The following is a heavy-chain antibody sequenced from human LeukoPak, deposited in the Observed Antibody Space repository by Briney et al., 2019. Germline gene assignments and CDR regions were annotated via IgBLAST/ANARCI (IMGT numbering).Heavy chain of an antibody. J-gene: IGHJ4*02. Sequence: PSETLSLTCPVSGDSISSGSYYWGWIRQPPGKGLEWIGSIHQSQSTYYNPSLKSRVTISVDTSKNQFSLKLSSVTAADTAVYYCARLVGCSGGSCSQPYYFDYWGQGTLVTVSS. D-gene: IGHD2-15*01. CDR2: IHQSQST. V-gene: IGHV4-39*07. CDR1: GDSISSGSYY. CDR3: ARLVGCSGGSCSQPYYFDY.